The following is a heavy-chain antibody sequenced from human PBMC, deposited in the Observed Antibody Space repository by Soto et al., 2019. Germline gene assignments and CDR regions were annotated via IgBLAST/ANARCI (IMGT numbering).Heavy chain of an antibody. CDR2: IYYSGST. J-gene: IGHJ3*02. CDR1: GGSISSSSYY. D-gene: IGHD4-17*01. V-gene: IGHV4-39*01. Sequence: QLQLQESGPGLVKPSETLSLTCTVSGGSISSSSYYWGWIRQPPGKGLEWIGSIYYSGSTYYNPSLKSRVTISVDTSKNQFSLKLSSVTAADTAVYYCARADYGDWFFAFDIWGQGTMVTVSS. CDR3: ARADYGDWFFAFDI.